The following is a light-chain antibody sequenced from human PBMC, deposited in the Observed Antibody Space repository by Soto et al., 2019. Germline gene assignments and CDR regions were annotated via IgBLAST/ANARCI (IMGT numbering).Light chain of an antibody. CDR3: HQRSNWPPDT. J-gene: IGKJ5*01. Sequence: EIVLTQSPDTLSLSPGEGASLSCRASQSVHTFLSWYQQTPGQAPRLLIYGASTRATGVPARFSGSGSGTDFTLTISSLEPEDVAVYYCHQRSNWPPDTFGQGTRLEIK. V-gene: IGKV3-11*01. CDR2: GAS. CDR1: QSVHTF.